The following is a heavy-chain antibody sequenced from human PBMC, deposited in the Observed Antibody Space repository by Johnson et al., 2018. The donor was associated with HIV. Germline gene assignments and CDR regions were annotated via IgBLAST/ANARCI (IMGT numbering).Heavy chain of an antibody. CDR2: ISWNSGNL. V-gene: IGHV3-9*01. D-gene: IGHD4-17*01. CDR3: ARERRTDYDYDACDI. CDR1: GFTFDDYA. Sequence: VQLVESGGGLVQPGRSLRLSCAASGFTFDDYAIHWVRQTPGQGLEWVSGISWNSGNLDYADSVTGRFTISRDTAETLLYLQMHSLRVEDTAVYDCARERRTDYDYDACDIWGQGTMVTVSS. J-gene: IGHJ3*02.